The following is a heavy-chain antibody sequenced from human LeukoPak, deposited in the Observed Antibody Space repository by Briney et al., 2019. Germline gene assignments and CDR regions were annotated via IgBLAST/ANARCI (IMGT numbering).Heavy chain of an antibody. CDR2: IRYDGSDK. Sequence: GGSLRLSCAASGFTFTNYDMHWVRQAPGKGLEWVALIRYDGSDKYYTDSVKGRSIISRDNSKNTLYLQMNSLRAEDTAVYYCAKDRSYEFWGQGTLVTVSS. CDR1: GFTFTNYD. J-gene: IGHJ4*02. CDR3: AKDRSYEF. V-gene: IGHV3-30*02. D-gene: IGHD3-22*01.